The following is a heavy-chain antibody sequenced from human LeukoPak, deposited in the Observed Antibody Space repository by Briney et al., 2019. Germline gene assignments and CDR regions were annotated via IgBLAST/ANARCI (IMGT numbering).Heavy chain of an antibody. D-gene: IGHD5-18*01. J-gene: IGHJ6*02. Sequence: SVKVSCKASGGTFSSYAISWVRQAPGQGLEWMGGIIPIFGTANYAQKFQGGVTITADESTSTAYMELSSLRSEDTAVYYCARVDTAMADYYGMDVWGQGTTVTVSS. CDR2: IIPIFGTA. CDR3: ARVDTAMADYYGMDV. V-gene: IGHV1-69*13. CDR1: GGTFSSYA.